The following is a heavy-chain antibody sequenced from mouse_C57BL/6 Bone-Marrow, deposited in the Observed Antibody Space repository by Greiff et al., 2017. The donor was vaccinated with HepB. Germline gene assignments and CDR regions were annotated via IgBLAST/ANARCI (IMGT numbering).Heavy chain of an antibody. Sequence: EVQLVESGGGLVKPGGSLKLSCAASGFTLSDYGMHWVRQAPEKGLEWVAYISSGSSTIYYADTVKGRFTISRDNAKNTLFLQMTSLRSEDTAMYYCAGGFAYWGQGTLVTVSA. CDR2: ISSGSSTI. J-gene: IGHJ3*01. CDR3: AGGFAY. CDR1: GFTLSDYG. V-gene: IGHV5-17*01.